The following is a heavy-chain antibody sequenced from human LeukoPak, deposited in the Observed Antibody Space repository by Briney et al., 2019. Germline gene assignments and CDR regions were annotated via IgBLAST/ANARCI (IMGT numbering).Heavy chain of an antibody. CDR3: ARGVRDTIGYYHSDF. J-gene: IGHJ4*02. CDR2: VYYSGTT. CDR1: GASISSASHF. Sequence: SQTLSLTCPASGASISSASHFWNWFRQLPGKGLEWMGYVYYSGTTAYNVSFKSRVGISVDTSKNQFSLRLSSVTAADTAVYYCARGVRDTIGYYHSDFWGQGTLVTVSS. V-gene: IGHV4-31*03. D-gene: IGHD3-22*01.